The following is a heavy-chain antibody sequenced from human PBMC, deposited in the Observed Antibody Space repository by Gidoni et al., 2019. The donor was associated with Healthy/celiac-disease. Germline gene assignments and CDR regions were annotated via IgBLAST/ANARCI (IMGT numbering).Heavy chain of an antibody. Sequence: EVQRVESGGGLVKPGGYLRHSCADSRSTCSSYSMNGDRHAPGKGVEGVSSISSSSSFISYADSVKGRFTISRVNATHSLYLQLNSLRAEDPAVPYCARIPEGGDYYDSSGYPLGFCPWCPGTLVTVSP. CDR1: RSTCSSYS. V-gene: IGHV3-21*01. D-gene: IGHD3-22*01. J-gene: IGHJ5*02. CDR2: ISSSSSFI. CDR3: ARIPEGGDYYDSSGYPLGFCP.